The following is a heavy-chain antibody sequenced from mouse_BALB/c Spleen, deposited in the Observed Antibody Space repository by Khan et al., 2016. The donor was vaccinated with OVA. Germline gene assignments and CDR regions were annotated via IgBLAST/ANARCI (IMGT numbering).Heavy chain of an antibody. CDR2: IWGDGST. J-gene: IGHJ4*01. D-gene: IGHD1-1*01. CDR1: GFSLTSYG. Sequence: QVQLKESGPGLVAPSQSLAITCTVSGFSLTSYGVNWVRQPPGKGLEWLGVIWGDGSTNYHSTLIFRLIISKDNSKSQVFLTLNSLQTDDTATYFCAKFTPDYYSMDNWGKGTSVTVSS. CDR3: AKFTPDYYSMDN. V-gene: IGHV2-3*01.